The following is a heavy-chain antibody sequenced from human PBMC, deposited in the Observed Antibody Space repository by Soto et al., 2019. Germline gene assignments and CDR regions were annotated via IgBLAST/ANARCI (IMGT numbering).Heavy chain of an antibody. D-gene: IGHD2-2*01. J-gene: IGHJ6*02. CDR2: IKQDGSEK. CDR3: ARDPAAYCISTCFYVEVRDNSYNDMDA. Sequence: GSLRLSCAASGFAFSSYWMSWVRQAPGKGLEWVANIKQDGSEKYYVDSVKGRFTISRDNAKNSLYLQMNSLRAEDTAVYYCARDPAAYCISTCFYVEVRDNSYNDMDAWRQATTVTVSS. V-gene: IGHV3-7*01. CDR1: GFAFSSYW.